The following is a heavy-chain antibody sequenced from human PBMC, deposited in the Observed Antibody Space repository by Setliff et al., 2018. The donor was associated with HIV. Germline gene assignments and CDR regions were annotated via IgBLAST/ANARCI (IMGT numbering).Heavy chain of an antibody. J-gene: IGHJ4*02. CDR1: GGSLSDYS. CDR3: ARDRYSGSSTDY. V-gene: IGHV4-34*01. D-gene: IGHD1-26*01. CDR2: MNHSGST. Sequence: SETLSLTCAVYGGSLSDYSWSWIRQPPGKGLEWIGEMNHSGSTNYNPSLKSRVTISVDASKNQFSLKLSSVTAADTAVYYCARDRYSGSSTDYWGQGTLVTVSS.